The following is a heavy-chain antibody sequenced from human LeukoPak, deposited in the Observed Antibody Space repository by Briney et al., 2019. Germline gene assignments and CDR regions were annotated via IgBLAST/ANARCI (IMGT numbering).Heavy chain of an antibody. CDR1: GGSISSYY. D-gene: IGHD2-15*01. CDR2: MSSSDDGR. V-gene: IGHV3-23*01. J-gene: IGHJ4*02. Sequence: ETLSLPCTVSGGSISSYYWSWVRQAPGKGLEWVSAMSSSDDGRYYAASVRGRFTISRDTSRSTLYLQMNGLRAEDAAVYYCAKAPVTSCRGAFCYPFDYWGQGTLVTVSS. CDR3: AKAPVTSCRGAFCYPFDY.